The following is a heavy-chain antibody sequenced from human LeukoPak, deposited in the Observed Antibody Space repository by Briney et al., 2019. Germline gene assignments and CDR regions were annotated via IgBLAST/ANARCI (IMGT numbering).Heavy chain of an antibody. D-gene: IGHD2-2*01. J-gene: IGHJ1*01. CDR2: INPNSGGT. CDR3: ARGGIGEYQLLYFHH. V-gene: IGHV1-2*02. Sequence: GASVKVSCKASGYTFTGYYMHWVRQAPGQGLEWMEWINPNSGGTNYAQKFQGRVTMTRDTSISTAYMELSRLRSDDTAVYYCARGGIGEYQLLYFHHWGQGTLVTVSS. CDR1: GYTFTGYY.